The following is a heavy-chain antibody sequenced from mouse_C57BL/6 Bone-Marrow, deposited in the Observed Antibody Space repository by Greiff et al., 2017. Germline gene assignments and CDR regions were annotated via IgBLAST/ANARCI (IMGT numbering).Heavy chain of an antibody. CDR1: GYTFTSYW. V-gene: IGHV1-53*01. J-gene: IGHJ4*01. CDR2: INPRNGGT. CDR3: ARTPHYYGSLYYAMDY. Sequence: QVQLQQPGTELVKPGASVKLSCKASGYTFTSYWMHWVKQRPGQGLEWIGNINPRNGGTNYNEKFKSKATLTVDKSSSTAYMQLSSLTSEDSAVYYCARTPHYYGSLYYAMDYWGQGTSVTVSS. D-gene: IGHD1-1*01.